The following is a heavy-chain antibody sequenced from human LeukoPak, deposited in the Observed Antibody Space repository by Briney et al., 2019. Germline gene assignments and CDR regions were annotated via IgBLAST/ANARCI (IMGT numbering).Heavy chain of an antibody. CDR3: ARDRGDFDWLLSREIDY. CDR1: GFTFSSYS. D-gene: IGHD3-9*01. CDR2: ISSSSSYI. J-gene: IGHJ4*02. Sequence: GGSLRLSCAASGFTFSSYSMNWVRQAPGKGLEWVSFISSSSSYIYYADSVKGRFTISRDNAKNSLYLQMNSLRAEDTAVYYCARDRGDFDWLLSREIDYWGQGTLVTVSS. V-gene: IGHV3-21*01.